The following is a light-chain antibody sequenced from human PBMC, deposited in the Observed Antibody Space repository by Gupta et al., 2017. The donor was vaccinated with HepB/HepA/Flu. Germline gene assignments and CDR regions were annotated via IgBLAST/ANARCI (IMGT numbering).Light chain of an antibody. CDR1: QSVSSNY. CDR2: GAS. CDR3: QQYGSSRPLT. V-gene: IGKV3-20*01. Sequence: EIVLTQSPRTLSLSPGERATLNCRTSQSVSSNYLAWYQQTPGQAPRLLIYGASSRATGIPDRFSGSGSGTDFTLTISRLEPEDFAVYYCQQYGSSRPLTFGDGTKVDIK. J-gene: IGKJ4*01.